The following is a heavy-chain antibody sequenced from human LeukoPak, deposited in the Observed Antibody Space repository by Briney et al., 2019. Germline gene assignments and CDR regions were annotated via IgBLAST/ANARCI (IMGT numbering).Heavy chain of an antibody. V-gene: IGHV5-51*01. CDR3: ARPTRYNNN. Sequence: GESLKISCKGSEDSFTSHWIGWVRQMPGKGLEWMGIIHPGESNTRYSPSFQGQVTISADKSISTPYLQWSSLKASDTAMYYCARPTRYNNNWGQGTLVTVSS. CDR2: IHPGESNT. J-gene: IGHJ4*02. D-gene: IGHD1-14*01. CDR1: EDSFTSHW.